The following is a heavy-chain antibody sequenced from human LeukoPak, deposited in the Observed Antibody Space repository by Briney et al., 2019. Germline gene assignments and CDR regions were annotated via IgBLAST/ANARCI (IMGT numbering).Heavy chain of an antibody. Sequence: RPGRSLRLSCAASGFTLSSYAMHWVRQAPGKGLEWVAVISYDEINEYYADSVKGRFTVSRDNSKNTLYLQMNSLRAEDTAVYYCARGRDYYGSGNYYNYHYYDMDVWGQGTTVTVSS. CDR3: ARGRDYYGSGNYYNYHYYDMDV. D-gene: IGHD3-10*01. J-gene: IGHJ6*02. V-gene: IGHV3-30-3*01. CDR2: ISYDEINE. CDR1: GFTLSSYA.